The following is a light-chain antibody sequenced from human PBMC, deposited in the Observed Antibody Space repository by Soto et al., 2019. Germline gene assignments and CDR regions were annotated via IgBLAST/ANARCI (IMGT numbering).Light chain of an antibody. CDR3: QQYNSYST. CDR1: QSISSW. V-gene: IGKV1-5*01. CDR2: DAS. Sequence: DIQMPQSPSTLSASVGDSVPITCRASQSISSWLAWYQQKPGKAPKLLIYDASSLESGVPSRFSGSGSGTEFTLTISSLQPDDFATYYCQQYNSYSTVGQGTKVDIK. J-gene: IGKJ1*01.